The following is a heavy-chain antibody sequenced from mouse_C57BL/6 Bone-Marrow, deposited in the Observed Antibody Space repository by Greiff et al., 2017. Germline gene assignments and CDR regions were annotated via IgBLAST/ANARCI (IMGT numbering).Heavy chain of an antibody. J-gene: IGHJ4*01. Sequence: VQLQQSGAELVRPGASVTLSCKASGYTFTDYEMHWVKQTPVHGLEWIGAIDPETGGTAYNQKFKGKAILTADKSSSTAYMELRSLTSEDSAVYYCTTPYGSRTGAMDYWGQGTSVTVSS. CDR1: GYTFTDYE. CDR2: IDPETGGT. V-gene: IGHV1-15*01. D-gene: IGHD1-1*01. CDR3: TTPYGSRTGAMDY.